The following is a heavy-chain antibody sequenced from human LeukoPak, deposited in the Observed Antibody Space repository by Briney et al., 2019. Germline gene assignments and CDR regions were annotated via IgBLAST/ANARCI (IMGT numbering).Heavy chain of an antibody. J-gene: IGHJ3*02. CDR3: ARRLAVTGSPAFDI. V-gene: IGHV4-59*08. CDR1: GGSISSYY. Sequence: SETLSLTCTVSGGSISSYYWSWIRQPPGKGLEWIGYIYYSGSTNYNPSLKSRVTISVDTSMHQFSLKLSSVTAADTAVYYCARRLAVTGSPAFDIWGQGTMVTVSS. CDR2: IYYSGST. D-gene: IGHD6-19*01.